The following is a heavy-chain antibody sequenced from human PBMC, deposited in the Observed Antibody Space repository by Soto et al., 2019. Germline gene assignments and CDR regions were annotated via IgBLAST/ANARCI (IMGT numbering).Heavy chain of an antibody. J-gene: IGHJ4*02. Sequence: QVQLVQSGAEVKKPGASVKVSCKASGYTFTSYYMHWVRQAPGQGLEWMGIINPSGGSTSYAQKFQGRVTMTRDTSTSTVYMELSSLRSEDTAVYYCARVPRYCSGGSCNLNGWGQGTLVTVSS. CDR1: GYTFTSYY. CDR2: INPSGGST. CDR3: ARVPRYCSGGSCNLNG. V-gene: IGHV1-46*01. D-gene: IGHD2-15*01.